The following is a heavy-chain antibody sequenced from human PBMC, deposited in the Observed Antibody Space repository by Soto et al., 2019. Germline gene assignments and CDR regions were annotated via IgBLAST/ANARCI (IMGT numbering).Heavy chain of an antibody. V-gene: IGHV3-23*01. CDR1: GFTFSSDA. J-gene: IGHJ6*04. CDR3: AKEGGCSNSVCSSPDYGMDV. D-gene: IGHD2-8*01. CDR2: ISGSGGST. Sequence: GGSLRLSCAASGFTFSSDAMSWVRQAPGQGLEWVSVISGSGGSTYYADSVKGRFTISRDNSKNTLYLQLNSLRPEDTAVYYCAKEGGCSNSVCSSPDYGMDVWGEGPTVTVSS.